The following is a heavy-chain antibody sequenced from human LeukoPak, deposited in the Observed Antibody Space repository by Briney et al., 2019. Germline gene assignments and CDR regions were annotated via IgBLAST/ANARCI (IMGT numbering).Heavy chain of an antibody. Sequence: SETLSLTCTVSGGSISSSSYYWGWIRQPPGKGLEWIGSIYYSGSTYYNPSLKSRVTISVDTSKNRFSLKLSSVTAADTAVYYCARLYSSNYWGQGTLVTVSS. J-gene: IGHJ4*02. CDR2: IYYSGST. D-gene: IGHD6-13*01. CDR1: GGSISSSSYY. V-gene: IGHV4-39*01. CDR3: ARLYSSNY.